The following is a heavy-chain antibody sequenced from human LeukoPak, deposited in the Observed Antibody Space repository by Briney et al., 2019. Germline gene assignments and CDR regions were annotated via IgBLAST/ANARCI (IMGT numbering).Heavy chain of an antibody. V-gene: IGHV1-3*01. CDR3: ADGSGSYYYGMDV. D-gene: IGHD3-10*01. Sequence: ASVKVSCKASGYTFTSYAMHWVRQAPGQRLEWMGWINASNGNTKYSQKFQGRVTITRDTSASTAYMELSSLRSEDTAVYYCADGSGSYYYGMDVWGQGTTVTVSS. CDR1: GYTFTSYA. J-gene: IGHJ6*02. CDR2: INASNGNT.